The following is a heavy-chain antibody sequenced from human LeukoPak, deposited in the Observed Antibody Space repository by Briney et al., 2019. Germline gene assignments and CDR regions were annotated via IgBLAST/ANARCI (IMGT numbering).Heavy chain of an antibody. CDR2: IKSKTDGGTT. J-gene: IGHJ4*02. CDR3: CTAGDIYGSGY. V-gene: IGHV3-15*01. Sequence: GGSLRLSCAVSGFTFNYAWMTWVRQAPGKGLEWVGRIKSKTDGGTTDFATPVKGRFTISRDDSRNTMYLQMNSLKTEDTAVYYCCTAGDIYGSGYWGQGTLVTVSS. CDR1: GFTFNYAW. D-gene: IGHD5-18*01.